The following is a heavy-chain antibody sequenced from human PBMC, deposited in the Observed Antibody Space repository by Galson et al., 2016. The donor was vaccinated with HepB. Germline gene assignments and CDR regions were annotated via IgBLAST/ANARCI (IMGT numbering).Heavy chain of an antibody. CDR2: INPDTSGT. V-gene: IGHV1-2*02. CDR3: VRDLGGYNNRGSSS. J-gene: IGHJ5*02. CDR1: RGTFTDYY. D-gene: IGHD3-16*01. Sequence: SVKVSCKASRGTFTDYYIHWVRQAPGQGLEWMGWINPDTSGTNYAEKFQGRVTMTRDTSISTVYMELNSLKSDDTAVYYCVRDLGGYNNRGSSSWGGGTLVTVSP.